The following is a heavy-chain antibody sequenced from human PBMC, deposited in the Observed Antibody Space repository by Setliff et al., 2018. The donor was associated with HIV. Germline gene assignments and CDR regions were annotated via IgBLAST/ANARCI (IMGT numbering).Heavy chain of an antibody. CDR1: GFSLSSSGVV. CDR2: IYWDDDK. J-gene: IGHJ6*03. V-gene: IGHV2-5*02. Sequence: PSQTLTLTCTVSGFSLSSSGVVVGWIRQPPGKALEWLALIYWDDDKRYSPSLKSRLTITKDTSKNQVVLTMTNMDPVDTATYYCAHILQDPPSHFYYYFYMDVWGKGTTVTVSS. CDR3: AHILQDPPSHFYYYFYMDV. D-gene: IGHD3-3*02.